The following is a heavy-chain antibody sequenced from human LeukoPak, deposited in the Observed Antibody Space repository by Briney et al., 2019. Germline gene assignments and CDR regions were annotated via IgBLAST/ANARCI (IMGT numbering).Heavy chain of an antibody. CDR3: AREGRGYSYGFGY. CDR1: GFTFSSYT. J-gene: IGHJ4*02. V-gene: IGHV3-21*04. D-gene: IGHD5-18*01. Sequence: GGSLRLSCAVSGFTFSSYTLTWVRQAPGKGLEWVSSISSSSSYIYHADSVKGRFTISRDNAKNSLYLQMNSLRVEDTAVYYCAREGRGYSYGFGYWGQGTLVTVSS. CDR2: ISSSSSYI.